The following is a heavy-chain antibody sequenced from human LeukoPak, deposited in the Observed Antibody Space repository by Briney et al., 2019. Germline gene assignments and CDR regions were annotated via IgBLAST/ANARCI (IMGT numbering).Heavy chain of an antibody. CDR3: ARASVAGTFVFDY. CDR2: IYSGGST. D-gene: IGHD6-19*01. CDR1: GFNFANHA. J-gene: IGHJ4*02. Sequence: GSLRLSCAASGFNFANHAMSWVRQAPGKGLEWVSVIYSGGSTYYADSVKGRFTISRDNSKNTLYLQMNSLRAEDTAMYYCARASVAGTFVFDYWGQGTLVTVSS. V-gene: IGHV3-53*01.